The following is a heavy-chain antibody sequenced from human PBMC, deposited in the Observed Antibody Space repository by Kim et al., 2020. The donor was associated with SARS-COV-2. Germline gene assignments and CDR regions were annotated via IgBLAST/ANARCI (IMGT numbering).Heavy chain of an antibody. CDR3: AREAVAGIGWFGFDY. CDR2: IYTSGST. Sequence: SETLSLTCTVSGGSISSGSYYWSWIRQPAGKGLEWIGRIYTSGSTNYNPSLKSRVTISVDTSKNQFSLKLSSVTAADTAVYYCAREAVAGIGWFGFDYWGQGTLVTVSS. CDR1: GGSISSGSYY. V-gene: IGHV4-61*02. D-gene: IGHD6-19*01. J-gene: IGHJ4*02.